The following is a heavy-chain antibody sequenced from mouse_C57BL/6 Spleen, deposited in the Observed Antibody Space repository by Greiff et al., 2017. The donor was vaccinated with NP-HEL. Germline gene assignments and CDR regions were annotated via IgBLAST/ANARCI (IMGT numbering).Heavy chain of an antibody. D-gene: IGHD2-5*01. Sequence: EVQLQQSGPELVKPGASVKMSCKASGYTFTDYNMHWVKQSHGKSLEWIGYINPNNGGTSYNQKFKGKATLTVNKSSSTAYMELRSLTSEDSAVYYCARGHYSNWYFDVWGTGTTVTVSS. J-gene: IGHJ1*03. CDR2: INPNNGGT. CDR1: GYTFTDYN. V-gene: IGHV1-22*01. CDR3: ARGHYSNWYFDV.